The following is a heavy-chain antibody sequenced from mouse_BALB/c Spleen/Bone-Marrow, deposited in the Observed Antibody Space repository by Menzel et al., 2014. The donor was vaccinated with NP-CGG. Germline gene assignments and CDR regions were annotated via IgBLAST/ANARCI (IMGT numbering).Heavy chain of an antibody. CDR3: ARWGNYGDDAMDY. Sequence: QVQLKESGPELVKPGASVRISCKASGYTFTSYYIHWVKQRPGQGLEWIGWIYPGNVNTKYNEKFKGKATLTADKSSSTAYMQLSSLTSEDSAVYFCARWGNYGDDAMDYWGQGTSVTVSS. J-gene: IGHJ4*01. CDR1: GYTFTSYY. CDR2: IYPGNVNT. V-gene: IGHV1S56*01. D-gene: IGHD2-1*01.